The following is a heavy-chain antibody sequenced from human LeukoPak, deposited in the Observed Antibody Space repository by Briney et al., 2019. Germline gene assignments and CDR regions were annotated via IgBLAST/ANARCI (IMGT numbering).Heavy chain of an antibody. CDR3: ARTYYYDSSRAFDI. CDR2: IYYSGST. D-gene: IGHD3-22*01. V-gene: IGHV4-59*11. CDR1: GGSISSHY. Sequence: PSETLSLTCTVSGGSISSHYWSWIRQPPGKGLEWIGYIYYSGSTNYNPSLKSRVTISVDTSKNQFSLKLSSVTAADTAVYYCARTYYYDSSRAFDIWGQGTMVTVSS. J-gene: IGHJ3*02.